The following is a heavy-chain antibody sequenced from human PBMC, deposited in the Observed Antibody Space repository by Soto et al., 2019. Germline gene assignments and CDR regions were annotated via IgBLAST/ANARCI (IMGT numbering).Heavy chain of an antibody. D-gene: IGHD3-9*01. V-gene: IGHV3-30*03. CDR1: GFIFSNYA. CDR3: ARDVTDYVLVV. CDR2: ISYDGRYL. J-gene: IGHJ6*02. Sequence: QMQLVESGGGVVQPGSSLRLSCAASGFIFSNYAMHWVRQAPGKGLEWVAVISYDGRYLYYADSVKGRFAISRDNSKKSVESLINSLRREDTAVYYCARDVTDYVLVVWGQGTTVNVSS.